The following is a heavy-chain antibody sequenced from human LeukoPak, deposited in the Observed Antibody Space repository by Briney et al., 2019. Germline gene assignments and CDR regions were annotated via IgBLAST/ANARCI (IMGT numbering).Heavy chain of an antibody. D-gene: IGHD3-9*01. Sequence: ASVKVSCKASGYTFTSYGISWVRQAPGQGLEWMGWINPNSGGTNYAQKFQGRVTMTRDTSISTAYMELSRLRSDDTAVYYCARVVSDILTGYYNFWGQGTLVTVSS. V-gene: IGHV1-2*02. CDR3: ARVVSDILTGYYNF. J-gene: IGHJ4*02. CDR2: INPNSGGT. CDR1: GYTFTSYG.